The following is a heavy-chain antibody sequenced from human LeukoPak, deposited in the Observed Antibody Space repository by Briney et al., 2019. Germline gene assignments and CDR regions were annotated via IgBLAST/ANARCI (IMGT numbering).Heavy chain of an antibody. CDR3: GRELNKSFGGVIPEGWDY. J-gene: IGHJ4*02. D-gene: IGHD2-8*02. CDR2: INTYNGYT. Sequence: GASVKVSCKASVYTFPSYGISWVRQAPGQGLEWMGWINTYNGYTNYAQNLQGRVTMTTDTSTRTAYMELRSLRSGDTAVYYCGRELNKSFGGVIPEGWDYWGQGTLVTVSS. V-gene: IGHV1-18*01. CDR1: VYTFPSYG.